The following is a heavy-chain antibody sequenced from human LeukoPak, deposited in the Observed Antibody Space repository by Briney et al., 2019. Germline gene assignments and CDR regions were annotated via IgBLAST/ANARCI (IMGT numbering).Heavy chain of an antibody. CDR2: ISWNSGSI. D-gene: IGHD6-19*01. J-gene: IGHJ5*02. CDR3: AKSYSSGFNWFDP. V-gene: IGHV3-9*01. CDR1: GFTFDDYA. Sequence: GGSLRLSCAASGFTFDDYAMHWVRQAPGKGLEWVSGISWNSGSIGHADSVKGRFTISRDNAKNSLYLQMNSLRAEDTAVYYCAKSYSSGFNWFDPWGQGTLVTVSS.